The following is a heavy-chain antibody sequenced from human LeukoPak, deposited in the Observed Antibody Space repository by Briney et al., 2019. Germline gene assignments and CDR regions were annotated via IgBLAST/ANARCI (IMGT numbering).Heavy chain of an antibody. CDR1: GFTVSSHY. J-gene: IGHJ4*02. D-gene: IGHD3-10*01. V-gene: IGHV3-53*01. CDR2: IYSGGST. CDR3: ARVGSSAIEQPIDY. Sequence: GGSLRLSCAASGFTVSSHYMTWVRQAPGKGLEWVSVIYSGGSTYYADSVKGRFTISRDNSKNTLYLQMNSLRAEDTAVYYCARVGSSAIEQPIDYWGQGTLVTVSS.